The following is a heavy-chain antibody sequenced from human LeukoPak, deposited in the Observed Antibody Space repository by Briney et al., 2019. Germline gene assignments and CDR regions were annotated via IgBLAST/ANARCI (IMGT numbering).Heavy chain of an antibody. D-gene: IGHD1-14*01. Sequence: GGSLRLSCAASGFTFSSYAMSWVRQAPGKGLEWVSAISGSGGSTYCADSVKGRFTISRDNSKNTLYLQMNSLRAEDTAVYYCAKSDHGFWYFDLWGRGTLVTVSS. CDR3: AKSDHGFWYFDL. CDR1: GFTFSSYA. CDR2: ISGSGGST. J-gene: IGHJ2*01. V-gene: IGHV3-23*01.